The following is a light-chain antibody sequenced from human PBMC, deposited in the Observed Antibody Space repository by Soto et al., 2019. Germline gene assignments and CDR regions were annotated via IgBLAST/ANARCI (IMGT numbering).Light chain of an antibody. CDR3: KRYNGWPLT. CDR1: QSVYSN. Sequence: EIVMTQSPATLSVSPGERATLSCRASQSVYSNLAWYQHKPGQAPNLPIYAASTRATGIPARFIGSGSGTGFTLTISGLHSEDFAVYYCKRYNGWPLTFAGGPKGEIK. V-gene: IGKV3-15*01. J-gene: IGKJ4*01. CDR2: AAS.